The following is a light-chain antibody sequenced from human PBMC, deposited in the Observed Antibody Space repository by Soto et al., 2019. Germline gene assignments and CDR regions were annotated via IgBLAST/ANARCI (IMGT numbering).Light chain of an antibody. CDR2: DAS. V-gene: IGKV1-16*02. Sequence: DIQMTQSPSSLSASVGDRVTITCRASQGISKYLAWFQQKPGKAPKTLMIDASTLQRGVSSKFSGSGSGTDFTLTISSPQPEHFSTYYCQLYSSYPFTFGPGTKVDIK. CDR3: QLYSSYPFT. CDR1: QGISKY. J-gene: IGKJ3*01.